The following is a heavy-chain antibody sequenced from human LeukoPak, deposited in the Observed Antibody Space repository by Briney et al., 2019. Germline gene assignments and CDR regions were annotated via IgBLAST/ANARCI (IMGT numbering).Heavy chain of an antibody. Sequence: GGSLRLSCAASGFTFSSYAMSWVRQAPGKGLEWVSAISGSGGSTYYADSVKGRFTISRDNSKNTLYLQMNSLRAEDTAVYYCAKLKSTYYYDSSGYYPRYWGQGTLVTVSS. D-gene: IGHD3-22*01. CDR3: AKLKSTYYYDSSGYYPRY. CDR2: ISGSGGST. V-gene: IGHV3-23*01. J-gene: IGHJ4*02. CDR1: GFTFSSYA.